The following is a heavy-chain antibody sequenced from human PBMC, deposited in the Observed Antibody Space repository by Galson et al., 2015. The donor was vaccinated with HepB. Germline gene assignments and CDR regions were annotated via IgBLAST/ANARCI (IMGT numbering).Heavy chain of an antibody. Sequence: SLRLSCAASGFLFSTYSMNWVRQAPGTGLEWVSSISSTSSYIYFADSVKGRFTISRDNAKNSLYLQMNSLRAEDTAVYYCARDRGYGQDDAFDIWGQGTMVTVSS. CDR1: GFLFSTYS. J-gene: IGHJ3*02. CDR3: ARDRGYGQDDAFDI. D-gene: IGHD5-18*01. V-gene: IGHV3-21*01. CDR2: ISSTSSYI.